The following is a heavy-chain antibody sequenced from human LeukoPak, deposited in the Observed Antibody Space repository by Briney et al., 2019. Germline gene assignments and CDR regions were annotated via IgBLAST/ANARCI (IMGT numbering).Heavy chain of an antibody. V-gene: IGHV3-30*03. CDR1: GFTFSSYG. J-gene: IGHJ4*02. D-gene: IGHD3-22*01. CDR2: ISYDGSNK. Sequence: HAGGSLRLSCAASGFTFSSYGMHWVRQAPGKGLEWVAVISYDGSNKYYADSVKGRFTISRDNAKNSLYLQMNSLRAEDTAVYYCARDSSGYNWGQGTLVTVSS. CDR3: ARDSSGYN.